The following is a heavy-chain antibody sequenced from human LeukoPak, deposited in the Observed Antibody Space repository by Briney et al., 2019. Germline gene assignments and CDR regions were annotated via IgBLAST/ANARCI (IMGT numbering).Heavy chain of an antibody. CDR3: ARSTRDSRGYYNTLDY. Sequence: GGSLRLSCAASGFTFSSYAMHWVRQVPGKGLEWLSRINSDGSSTTYADSVKGRFTISRDNAKNTLYLQLNSLRAEDTAVYYCARSTRDSRGYYNTLDYWGQGTLVTVSS. D-gene: IGHD3-22*01. CDR2: INSDGSST. CDR1: GFTFSSYA. J-gene: IGHJ4*02. V-gene: IGHV3-74*01.